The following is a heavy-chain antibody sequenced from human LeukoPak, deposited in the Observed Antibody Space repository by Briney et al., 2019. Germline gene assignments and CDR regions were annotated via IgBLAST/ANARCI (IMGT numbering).Heavy chain of an antibody. D-gene: IGHD2-2*02. V-gene: IGHV4-34*01. J-gene: IGHJ6*04. Sequence: SETLSLTCAVYGGSFSGYYWSWIRQPPGKGLEWIGEINHSGSTNYNPSLKSRVTISVDTSKNQFSLKLSFVTAADTAVYYCARGREVVPAAITYYYYGMDVWGKGTTVTVSS. CDR2: INHSGST. CDR1: GGSFSGYY. CDR3: ARGREVVPAAITYYYYGMDV.